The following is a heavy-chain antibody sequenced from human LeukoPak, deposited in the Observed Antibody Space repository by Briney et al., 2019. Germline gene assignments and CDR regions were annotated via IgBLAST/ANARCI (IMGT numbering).Heavy chain of an antibody. CDR3: SELPYSGCSSTSCYYPWGYYYYMDV. CDR1: GGSFSGYY. V-gene: IGHV4-34*01. CDR2: INHSGST. J-gene: IGHJ6*03. Sequence: SETLSLTCAVYGGSFSGYYWSWIRQPPGKGLEWIGEINHSGSTNYNPSLKSRVTISVDTSKNQFSLKLSSVTAADTAVYYCSELPYSGCSSTSCYYPWGYYYYMDVWGKGTTVTVSS. D-gene: IGHD2-2*01.